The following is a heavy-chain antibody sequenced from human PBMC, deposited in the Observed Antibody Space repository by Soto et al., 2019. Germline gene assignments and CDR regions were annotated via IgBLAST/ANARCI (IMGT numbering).Heavy chain of an antibody. J-gene: IGHJ6*02. Sequence: ASVKVSCKASGYTFTGYYMHWVRQAPGQGLEWMGWINPNSGGTNYAQKFQGWVTMTRDTSISTAYMELSRLRSDDTAVYYCAREYKVLPLPLRPHRHYYYYGMDVWGQGTTVTVSS. D-gene: IGHD1-20*01. V-gene: IGHV1-2*04. CDR1: GYTFTGYY. CDR3: AREYKVLPLPLRPHRHYYYYGMDV. CDR2: INPNSGGT.